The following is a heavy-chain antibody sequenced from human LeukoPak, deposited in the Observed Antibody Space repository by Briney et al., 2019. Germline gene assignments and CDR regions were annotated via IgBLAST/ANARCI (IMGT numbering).Heavy chain of an antibody. CDR3: ATAPPYDSSGYYLGYYFDY. CDR2: MNPNSGNT. V-gene: IGHV1-8*03. J-gene: IGHJ4*02. Sequence: GASVNVSCKASGYTFTTYDINWVRPATGQGLVWVGWMNPNSGNTGFAQKFQGRVTITRNTSISTAYMELSSLRSEDTAVYYCATAPPYDSSGYYLGYYFDYWGQGTLVTVSA. CDR1: GYTFTTYD. D-gene: IGHD3-22*01.